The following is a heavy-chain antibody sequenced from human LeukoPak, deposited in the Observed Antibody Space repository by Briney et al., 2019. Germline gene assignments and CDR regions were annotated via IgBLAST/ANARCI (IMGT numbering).Heavy chain of an antibody. V-gene: IGHV3-74*01. CDR3: ARGSHCSSTSCYYYYYYMDV. CDR1: GFTFSSYW. Sequence: GGSLRLSCAASGFTFSSYWMHWVRQAPGKGLVWVSRINSDGSSTSYADSVKGRFTIPRDNAKNTLYLQMNSLRAEDTAVYYCARGSHCSSTSCYYYYYYMDVWGKGTTVTVSS. D-gene: IGHD2-2*01. J-gene: IGHJ6*03. CDR2: INSDGSST.